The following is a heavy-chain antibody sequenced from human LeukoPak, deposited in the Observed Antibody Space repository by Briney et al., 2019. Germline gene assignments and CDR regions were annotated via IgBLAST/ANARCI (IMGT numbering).Heavy chain of an antibody. Sequence: ASVKVSCKASGYTFTGYYMHWVRQAPGQGLEWMGWINPNSGGTNYAQKFQGRVAMTRDTSISTAYMELSRLGSDDTAVYYCARSSREYQLPAWRVWGQGTLVTVSS. CDR1: GYTFTGYY. D-gene: IGHD2-2*01. CDR2: INPNSGGT. V-gene: IGHV1-2*02. CDR3: ARSSREYQLPAWRV. J-gene: IGHJ4*02.